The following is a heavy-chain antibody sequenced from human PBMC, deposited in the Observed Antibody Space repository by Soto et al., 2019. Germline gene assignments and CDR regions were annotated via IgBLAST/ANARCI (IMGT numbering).Heavy chain of an antibody. D-gene: IGHD3-10*01. V-gene: IGHV4-39*01. J-gene: IGHJ4*02. CDR2: IYYSGST. CDR3: ARGFGESPYPLDY. Sequence: QLQLQESGPGLVKPSETPSLTCTVSGGSISSSSYYWGWIRQPPGKGLEWIGSIYYSGSTYYNPSLKSRVTISVDTSKNQFSLKLSSVTAADTAVYYCARGFGESPYPLDYWGQGTLVTVSS. CDR1: GGSISSSSYY.